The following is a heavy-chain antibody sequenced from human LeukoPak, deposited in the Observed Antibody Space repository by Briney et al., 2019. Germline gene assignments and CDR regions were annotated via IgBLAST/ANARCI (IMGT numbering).Heavy chain of an antibody. V-gene: IGHV4-59*01. CDR1: GGSISRDY. D-gene: IGHD6-13*01. CDR2: IYYTGST. CDR3: ARDRPGGSSLDY. Sequence: PSETLSLTCTVSGGSISRDYWSWLRQPPGKGLEWIGYIYYTGSTNYNPSLKSRVTISVDTSKNQFSLKLSSVTAADTAVYYCARDRPGGSSLDYWGQGTLVTVSS. J-gene: IGHJ4*02.